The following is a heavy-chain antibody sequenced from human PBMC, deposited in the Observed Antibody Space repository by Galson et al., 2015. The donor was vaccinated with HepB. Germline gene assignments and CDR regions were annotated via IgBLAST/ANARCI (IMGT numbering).Heavy chain of an antibody. J-gene: IGHJ3*02. CDR3: ARGDWPSGYFNPDDAFDI. V-gene: IGHV4-59*01. Sequence: ETLSLTCTVSGGSISSYYWSWIRQPPGKGLEWIGYIYYSGSTNYNPSPKSRVTISVDTSKNQFSLKLSSVTAADTAVYYCARGDWPSGYFNPDDAFDIWGQGTMVTVSS. CDR2: IYYSGST. D-gene: IGHD3-3*01. CDR1: GGSISSYY.